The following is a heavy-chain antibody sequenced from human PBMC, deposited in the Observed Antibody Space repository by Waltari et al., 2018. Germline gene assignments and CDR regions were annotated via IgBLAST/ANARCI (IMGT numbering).Heavy chain of an antibody. Sequence: QVQLQESGPGLVKPSETLSLTCTVSGGSISSYYWSWIRQPPGKGLEWIGYIYYSGSTNYKPSLKSRVTISVDTSKNQFSLKLSSVTAADTAVYYCARVGAPKDAFDIWGQGTMVTVSS. CDR2: IYYSGST. J-gene: IGHJ3*02. V-gene: IGHV4-59*01. CDR1: GGSISSYY. CDR3: ARVGAPKDAFDI.